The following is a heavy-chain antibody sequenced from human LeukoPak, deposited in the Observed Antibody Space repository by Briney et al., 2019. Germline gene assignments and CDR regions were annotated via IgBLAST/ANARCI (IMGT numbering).Heavy chain of an antibody. CDR2: IYPGDSDT. CDR1: GYSFTNYW. D-gene: IGHD6-19*01. Sequence: GESLKISCKGSGYSFTNYWIGWVRQMPGKGLEWMGIIYPGDSDTRYSPSFQGQVTISADKSISTAYLQWSSLKASDTAMYYCARQVAGISSGWYRYYYMDVWGKGTTVTVSS. J-gene: IGHJ6*03. V-gene: IGHV5-51*01. CDR3: ARQVAGISSGWYRYYYMDV.